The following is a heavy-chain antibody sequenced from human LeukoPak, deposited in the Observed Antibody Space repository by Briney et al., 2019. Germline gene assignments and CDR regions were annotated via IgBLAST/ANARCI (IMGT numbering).Heavy chain of an antibody. V-gene: IGHV3-74*01. Sequence: GGSLRLSCAASGFTFSSYWMNWVRQAPGKGLVWVSRIASDGSSTTYADSVKGRFSISRDNAKNTLYLQLNSLRVEDTAVYYCARGRPHGNDYWGQGTLVTVSS. D-gene: IGHD4-23*01. CDR2: IASDGSST. CDR3: ARGRPHGNDY. CDR1: GFTFSSYW. J-gene: IGHJ4*02.